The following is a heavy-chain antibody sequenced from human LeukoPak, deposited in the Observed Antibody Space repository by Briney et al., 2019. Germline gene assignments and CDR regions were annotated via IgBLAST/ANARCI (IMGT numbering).Heavy chain of an antibody. CDR1: GGSFSGHY. V-gene: IGHV4-34*01. CDR3: ARRRVVVVAATPRGYYYMDV. D-gene: IGHD2-15*01. Sequence: SETLSLTCAVYGGSFSGHYWSWIRQPPGKGLEWIGEINHSGSTNYNPSLKSRVTISVDTSKNQFSLKLSSVTAADTAVYYCARRRVVVVAATPRGYYYMDVWGKGTTVTVSS. J-gene: IGHJ6*03. CDR2: INHSGST.